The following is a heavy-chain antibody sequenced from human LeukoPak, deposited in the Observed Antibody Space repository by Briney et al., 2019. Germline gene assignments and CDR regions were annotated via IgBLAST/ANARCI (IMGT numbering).Heavy chain of an antibody. J-gene: IGHJ3*02. V-gene: IGHV4-59*01. D-gene: IGHD2-21*02. Sequence: SETLSLTCTVSGGSISSYYWSWIRQPPGKGLEWIGYIYYSGSTNYNPSLKSRVTISVDTSKNQFSLKLSSVTAADTAVYYCARVSAVVVTANEVDAFDIWGQGTMVTVSS. CDR2: IYYSGST. CDR3: ARVSAVVVTANEVDAFDI. CDR1: GGSISSYY.